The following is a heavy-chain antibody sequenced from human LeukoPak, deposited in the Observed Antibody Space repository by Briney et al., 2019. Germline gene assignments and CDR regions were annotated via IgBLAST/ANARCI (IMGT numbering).Heavy chain of an antibody. J-gene: IGHJ3*02. CDR1: GFSFDDYP. Sequence: PGVSLRLSCAASGFSFDDYPMHWVRQAPGKGLEWVSLINEDGGKTFYADSVRGRFTISRDNSKNSLYLQMNSPRTEDTALYYCAKEIDTLGTNAFDIWGQGTIVTVSS. CDR2: INEDGGKT. D-gene: IGHD2-15*01. CDR3: AKEIDTLGTNAFDI. V-gene: IGHV3-43*02.